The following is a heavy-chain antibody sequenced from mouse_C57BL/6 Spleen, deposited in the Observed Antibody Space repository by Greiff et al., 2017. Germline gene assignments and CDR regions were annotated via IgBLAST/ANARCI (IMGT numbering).Heavy chain of an antibody. V-gene: IGHV1-39*01. CDR1: GYSFTDYN. D-gene: IGHD1-1*01. J-gene: IGHJ1*03. CDR3: ASESITTVVDPYWSIDV. CDR2: ISPNYGNT. Sequence: EVQLQQSGPELVKPGASVKISCKASGYSFTDYNMNWVKQSHGKSLEWIGVISPNYGNTSYTQKFKGKDTLTVDQSSSTAYMQLNSLTSEDSSFYYCASESITTVVDPYWSIDVWGTGTTVTVSS.